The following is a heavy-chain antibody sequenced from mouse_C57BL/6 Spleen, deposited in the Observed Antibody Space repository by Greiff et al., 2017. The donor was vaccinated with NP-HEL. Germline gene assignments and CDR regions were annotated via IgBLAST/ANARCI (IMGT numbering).Heavy chain of an antibody. J-gene: IGHJ4*01. CDR3: ATGTVYYYAMDY. V-gene: IGHV5-17*01. CDR1: GFTFSDYG. Sequence: EVKLVESGGGLVKPGGSLKLSCAASGFTFSDYGMHWVRQAPEKGLEWVAYISSGSSTIYYADTVKGRFTISRDNAKNTLFLQMTSLRSEDTAMYYCATGTVYYYAMDYWGQGTSVTVSS. D-gene: IGHD4-1*01. CDR2: ISSGSSTI.